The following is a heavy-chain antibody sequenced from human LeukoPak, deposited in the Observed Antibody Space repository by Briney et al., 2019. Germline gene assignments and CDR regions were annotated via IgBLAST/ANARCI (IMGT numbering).Heavy chain of an antibody. J-gene: IGHJ4*02. V-gene: IGHV1-2*02. CDR3: ARDRGSVAEDY. Sequence: ASVKVSCKASGYTFTGYYMHWVRQAPGQGLEWMGWINPNSGGTNYGQKFQGRVTMTRDTSISTAYMELSRLRSDDTAVYYCARDRGSVAEDYWGQGTLVTVSS. CDR2: INPNSGGT. CDR1: GYTFTGYY. D-gene: IGHD6-19*01.